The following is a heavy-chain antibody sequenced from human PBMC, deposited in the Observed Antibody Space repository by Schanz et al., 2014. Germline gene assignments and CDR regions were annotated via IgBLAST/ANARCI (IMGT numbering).Heavy chain of an antibody. D-gene: IGHD3-9*01. CDR1: GFTFSTYA. J-gene: IGHJ6*02. Sequence: EVQLLDSGGGLVQPGGSLRLSCAASGFTFSTYAMSWVRQAPGKGQEWVSAISGSGGSTYYADSVKGRFTISRDNSKNTLYLQMNSLRADDTTLDYCAGDSGLSYDKSMDVWGQGTTVAVSS. V-gene: IGHV3-23*01. CDR2: ISGSGGST. CDR3: AGDSGLSYDKSMDV.